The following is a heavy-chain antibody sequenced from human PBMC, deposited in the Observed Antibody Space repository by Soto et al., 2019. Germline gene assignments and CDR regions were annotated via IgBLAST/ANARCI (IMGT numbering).Heavy chain of an antibody. CDR3: ARGVARLDAFDI. CDR2: INAGNGNT. Sequence: QVQLVQSGAEVKKPGASVKVSCKASGYTFTSYAMHWVRQAPGQRLEWMGWINAGNGNTKYSQKFQGRVTITRDTSASTAYMELSSLRSEDTAVYYCARGVARLDAFDIWGQGTMVTVSS. J-gene: IGHJ3*02. CDR1: GYTFTSYA. V-gene: IGHV1-3*01.